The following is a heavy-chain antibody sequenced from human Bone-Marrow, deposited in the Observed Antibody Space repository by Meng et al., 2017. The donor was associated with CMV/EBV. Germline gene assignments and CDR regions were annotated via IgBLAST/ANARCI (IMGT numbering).Heavy chain of an antibody. V-gene: IGHV4-34*01. D-gene: IGHD1-7*01. CDR2: INHSGST. CDR1: GGSLSDHY. J-gene: IGHJ4*02. Sequence: GSLRLSCDVHGGSLSDHYWNWIRQSPGKGLEWIGEINHSGSTNYNPSLKSRVTISVDTSKNQFSLKLSSVTAADTAVYYCARGSVRELLDYWGQGTLVTVSS. CDR3: ARGSVRELLDY.